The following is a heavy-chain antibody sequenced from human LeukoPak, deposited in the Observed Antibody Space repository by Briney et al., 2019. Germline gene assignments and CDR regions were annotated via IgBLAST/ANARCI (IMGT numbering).Heavy chain of an antibody. J-gene: IGHJ4*02. CDR1: GFCFSESY. CDR2: ISGSGSSM. V-gene: IGHV3-11*01. CDR3: ARGKRRFDY. Sequence: GGSLRLSCAASGFCFSESYMSWIRQTPGRGLEWVAYISGSGSSMYYADAVKGRFTISRDNARNSLYLYMSSLRADDTAVFYCARGKRRFDYWGQGTLVTVSS.